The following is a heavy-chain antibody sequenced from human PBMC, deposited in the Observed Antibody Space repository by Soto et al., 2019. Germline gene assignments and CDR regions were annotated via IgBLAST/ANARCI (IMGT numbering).Heavy chain of an antibody. J-gene: IGHJ3*02. D-gene: IGHD1-7*01. Sequence: QVQLQQWGAGLLKPSETLSLTCAVYGGSFSGYYWSWIRQPPGKGLEWIGGINHSGSTNYNPSLKSRVTISVDTSKNQFSLKLSSVTAADTAVYYCARGPITGTTWAFYAFYIWGQGTMVTVSS. CDR2: INHSGST. V-gene: IGHV4-34*01. CDR1: GGSFSGYY. CDR3: ARGPITGTTWAFYAFYI.